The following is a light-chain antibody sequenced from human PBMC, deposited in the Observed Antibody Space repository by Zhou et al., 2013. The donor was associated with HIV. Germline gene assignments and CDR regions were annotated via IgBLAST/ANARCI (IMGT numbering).Light chain of an antibody. J-gene: IGKJ4*01. CDR3: QQVYSYPVS. V-gene: IGKV1-5*01. CDR2: AAS. Sequence: IQLTQSPTTLSASVGDRVTITCRASQSINNWLAWYQQKPGKAPKLLIYAASSLQRGVPSRFSGRGSGTEFTLTISRLQPDDFGTYFCQQVYSYPVSFGGGTTVAVK. CDR1: QSINNW.